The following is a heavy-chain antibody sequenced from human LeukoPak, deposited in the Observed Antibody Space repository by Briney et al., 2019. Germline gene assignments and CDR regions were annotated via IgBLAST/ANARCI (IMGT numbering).Heavy chain of an antibody. CDR1: GFTFSSYW. CDR2: INSDGSST. V-gene: IGHV3-74*01. CDR3: ARNSGSYRKIDY. D-gene: IGHD1-26*01. Sequence: PGGSLRLSSAASGFTFSSYWMHWVRQAPGKGLVWVSRINSDGSSTSYADSVKGRFTISRDNAKNTLYLQMNSLRAEDTAVYYCARNSGSYRKIDYWGQGTLVTVSS. J-gene: IGHJ4*02.